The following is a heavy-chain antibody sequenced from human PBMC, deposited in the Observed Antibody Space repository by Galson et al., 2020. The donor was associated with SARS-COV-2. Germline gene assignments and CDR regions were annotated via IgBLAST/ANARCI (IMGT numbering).Heavy chain of an antibody. CDR1: NFIVSNNY. D-gene: IGHD3-16*01. CDR2: IYGADIT. J-gene: IGHJ4*02. Sequence: GESLKISCTASNFIVSNNYISWVRQAPGKGLEWVAVIYGADITAYAESVKGRFFISRDKSKNTVFLQMNSLRVDDTALYYCAKGLEGGNNYWGQGTLVTVSS. CDR3: AKGLEGGNNY. V-gene: IGHV3-53*01.